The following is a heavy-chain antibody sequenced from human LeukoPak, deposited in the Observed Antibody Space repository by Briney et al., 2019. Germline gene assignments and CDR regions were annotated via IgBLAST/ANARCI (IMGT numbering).Heavy chain of an antibody. Sequence: GASVKVSCKASGYTFTSYGISWVRQAPGQGLEWMGWISGYNGNTNYAQKFQGRVTMTRDTSTATVSMELSSLRSDDTAVYYCARGDSSSPRNAFDIWGQGTMVTVSS. CDR1: GYTFTSYG. CDR2: ISGYNGNT. J-gene: IGHJ3*02. CDR3: ARGDSSSPRNAFDI. D-gene: IGHD6-13*01. V-gene: IGHV1-18*01.